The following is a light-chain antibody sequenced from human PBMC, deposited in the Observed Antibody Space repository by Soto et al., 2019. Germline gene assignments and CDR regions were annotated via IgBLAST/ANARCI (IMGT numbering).Light chain of an antibody. CDR2: GAS. CDR3: QQYGSSPGT. Sequence: EIVLTQFPGTLSLSPGERATLSCRASQYVSSSYLAWYRQKPGQAPRLLFYGASNRATGIPDRFSGSGSGTDFTLTISTLEPEDFAVYYCQQYGSSPGTFGQGTKVEIK. J-gene: IGKJ1*01. V-gene: IGKV3-20*01. CDR1: QYVSSSY.